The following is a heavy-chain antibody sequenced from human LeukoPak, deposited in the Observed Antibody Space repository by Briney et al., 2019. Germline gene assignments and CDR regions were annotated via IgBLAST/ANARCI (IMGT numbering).Heavy chain of an antibody. Sequence: PGGSLRLSCAASGFTFSSYGMHWVRQAPGKGLEWVANIKQDGSEKYYVDSVKGRFTISRDNAKNSLYLQMNSLRAEDTAVYYCAREGAYYYYMDVWGKGTTVTVSS. D-gene: IGHD1-26*01. J-gene: IGHJ6*03. V-gene: IGHV3-7*01. CDR2: IKQDGSEK. CDR3: AREGAYYYYMDV. CDR1: GFTFSSYG.